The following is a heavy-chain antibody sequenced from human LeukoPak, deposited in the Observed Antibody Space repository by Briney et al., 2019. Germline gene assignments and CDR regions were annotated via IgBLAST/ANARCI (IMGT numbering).Heavy chain of an antibody. CDR1: GFTFSSYW. CDR3: ARDQPVVVYCGGDCYSDY. J-gene: IGHJ4*02. CDR2: IKQDGSEK. V-gene: IGHV3-7*01. Sequence: GGSLRLSCAASGFTFSSYWMSWVRQAPGKGLEWVANIKQDGSEKYYVDSVKGRFTISRDYAKNSLYLQMNSLRAEDTAVYYCARDQPVVVYCGGDCYSDYWGQGTLVTVSS. D-gene: IGHD2-21*02.